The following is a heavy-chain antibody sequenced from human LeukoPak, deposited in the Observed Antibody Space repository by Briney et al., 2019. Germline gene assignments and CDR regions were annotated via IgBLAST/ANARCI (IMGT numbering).Heavy chain of an antibody. Sequence: SQTLSLTCAISGDSVSRNTGAWSWIRQSPSRGLEWLGRTYYRSEWNNDYAVSVKGRITINPDTSKNQFSPQLTSVTPEDTAVYYCARILSGAFDIWGQGTMVTVSS. J-gene: IGHJ3*02. D-gene: IGHD2-15*01. CDR2: TYYRSEWNN. CDR3: ARILSGAFDI. CDR1: GDSVSRNTGA. V-gene: IGHV6-1*01.